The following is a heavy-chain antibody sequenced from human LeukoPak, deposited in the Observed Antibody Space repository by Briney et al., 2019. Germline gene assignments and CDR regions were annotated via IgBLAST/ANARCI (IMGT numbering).Heavy chain of an antibody. D-gene: IGHD3-22*01. CDR2: ISPSGGST. Sequence: ASVKVSCKASGYTFTSYYMHWVRQAPGQGLEWMGIISPSGGSTSYAQKFQGRVTMTRDTSTSTVYMELSSLRSEDTAVYYCAREINYYDSSGYYHTFDYWGQGTLVTVSS. J-gene: IGHJ4*02. CDR3: AREINYYDSSGYYHTFDY. CDR1: GYTFTSYY. V-gene: IGHV1-46*01.